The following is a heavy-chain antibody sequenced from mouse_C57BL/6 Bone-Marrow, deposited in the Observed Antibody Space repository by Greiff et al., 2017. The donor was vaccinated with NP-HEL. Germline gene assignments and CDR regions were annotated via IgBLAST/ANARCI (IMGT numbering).Heavy chain of an antibody. CDR2: ISNLAYSI. Sequence: EVKLVESGGGLVQPGGSLKLSCAASGFTFSDYGMAWVRQAPRKGPEWVAFISNLAYSIYYADTVTGRFTISRENAKNTLYLEMSSLRSEDTAMYYCARSNYYGSSYGFAYWGQGTLVTVSA. D-gene: IGHD1-1*01. V-gene: IGHV5-15*01. CDR3: ARSNYYGSSYGFAY. J-gene: IGHJ3*01. CDR1: GFTFSDYG.